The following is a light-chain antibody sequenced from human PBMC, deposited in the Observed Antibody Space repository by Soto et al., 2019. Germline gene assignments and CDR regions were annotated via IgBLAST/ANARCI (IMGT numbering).Light chain of an antibody. CDR3: AAWDGSLNCVV. J-gene: IGLJ2*01. CDR2: SSN. V-gene: IGLV1-44*01. Sequence: QSVLTQPPSASGTPGQRVTVPCSGSSSNIGSHTVNWYQQLPGTAPKLLVYSSNQRPSGVPDRFSGSKSGTSASLAISGLQSEDEADYYCAAWDGSLNCVVFGGGTKLTVL. CDR1: SSNIGSHT.